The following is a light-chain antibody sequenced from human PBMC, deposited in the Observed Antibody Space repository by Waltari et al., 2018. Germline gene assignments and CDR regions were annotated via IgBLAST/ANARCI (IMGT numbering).Light chain of an antibody. CDR3: YSTDYTGNYWV. V-gene: IGLV3-10*01. CDR1: ALPNKY. Sequence: SYELTQPPSVSVSPGHTARITCPGEALPNKYAYWYRQKSGQATVLVIYEDTKRPSGIPERFSASNSGAVATLTITGAQVEDEADYYCYSTDYTGNYWVFGGGTKLTVL. CDR2: EDT. J-gene: IGLJ3*02.